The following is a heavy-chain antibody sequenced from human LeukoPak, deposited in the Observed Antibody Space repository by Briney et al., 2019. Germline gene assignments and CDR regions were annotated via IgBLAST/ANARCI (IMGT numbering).Heavy chain of an antibody. Sequence: PGGSLRLSCAASGFTFSGYAMTWVRQAPGKGLEWVAQINQDGSEEYYMDSVKARFTISRDNAKNSVFLQMNSLRAEDTAVYYCVRDGGVSGYDLLDYWGQGTLVTVSS. V-gene: IGHV3-7*01. J-gene: IGHJ4*02. D-gene: IGHD5-12*01. CDR1: GFTFSGYA. CDR2: INQDGSEE. CDR3: VRDGGVSGYDLLDY.